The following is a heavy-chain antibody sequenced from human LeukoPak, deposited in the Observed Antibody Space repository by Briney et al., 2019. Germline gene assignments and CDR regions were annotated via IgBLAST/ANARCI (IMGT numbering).Heavy chain of an antibody. Sequence: SETLSLTCTVSVGSISTYYWSWIRQPPGKGLEWIGYIYYTGSTNYNPSLKSRVTISVDTSKNQFSLKLSSVTAADTAVYYCARRAAGNFDYWGQGTLVTVSS. CDR1: VGSISTYY. CDR2: IYYTGST. D-gene: IGHD6-13*01. J-gene: IGHJ4*02. V-gene: IGHV4-59*01. CDR3: ARRAAGNFDY.